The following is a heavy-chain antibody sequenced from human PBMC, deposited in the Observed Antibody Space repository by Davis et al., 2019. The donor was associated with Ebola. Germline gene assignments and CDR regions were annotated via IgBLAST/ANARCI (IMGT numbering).Heavy chain of an antibody. V-gene: IGHV3-21*04. CDR2: ISSSSGYI. CDR1: GFTFSSYS. J-gene: IGHJ5*01. CDR3: ARVNAATGYSRFDT. Sequence: GESLKISCAASGFTFSSYSMNWVRQAPGKGLEWVSSISSSSGYIYYADSVKGRFTISRDNVKNSLYLRMNSLRVEDTALYHCARVNAATGYSRFDTWGQGTLVTVSS. D-gene: IGHD3-9*01.